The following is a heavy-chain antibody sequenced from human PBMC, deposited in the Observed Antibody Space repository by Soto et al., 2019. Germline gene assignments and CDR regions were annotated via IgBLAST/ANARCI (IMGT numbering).Heavy chain of an antibody. V-gene: IGHV3-9*01. J-gene: IGHJ4*02. D-gene: IGHD3-10*01. Sequence: EVQLVESGGGLVQPGGSLRLSCAASGFTFDDYAIHWVRQIPGKGLEWVSGISWNGDATGYADSVKGRFTISRDNAKKSLDLQIDSPKSENTAIYYCANLPLYGSGFDCWGQGTLVTVSS. CDR2: ISWNGDAT. CDR3: ANLPLYGSGFDC. CDR1: GFTFDDYA.